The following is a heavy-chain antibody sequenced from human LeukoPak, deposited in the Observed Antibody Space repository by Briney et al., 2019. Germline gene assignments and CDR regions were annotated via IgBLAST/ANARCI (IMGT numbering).Heavy chain of an antibody. J-gene: IGHJ4*02. CDR2: ISGSGGST. CDR1: GFTFSSYA. Sequence: GGSLTLSCAASGFTFSSYAMSWVRQAPGKGLVWFSAISGSGGSTYYADSVKGRFTISRDNSKNTLYLQMNSLRAEDTAVYYCAKGPYSSGFDYWGQGTLVTVSS. V-gene: IGHV3-23*01. CDR3: AKGPYSSGFDY. D-gene: IGHD6-19*01.